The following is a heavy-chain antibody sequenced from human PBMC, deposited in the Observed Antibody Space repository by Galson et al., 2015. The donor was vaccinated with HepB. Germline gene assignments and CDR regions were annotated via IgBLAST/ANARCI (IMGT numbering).Heavy chain of an antibody. V-gene: IGHV7-4-1*02. CDR3: ARAYAAEALDY. D-gene: IGHD2-15*01. J-gene: IGHJ4*02. CDR2: INTKTGDP. CDR1: GYTFSSYS. Sequence: SVKVSCKASGYTFSSYSINWVRQAPGQGLEWMAWINTKTGDPTYAQGFTGRFVFSLDTSVTTAYLQISSLKTEDTAVYYCARAYAAEALDYWGQGTLVTVSS.